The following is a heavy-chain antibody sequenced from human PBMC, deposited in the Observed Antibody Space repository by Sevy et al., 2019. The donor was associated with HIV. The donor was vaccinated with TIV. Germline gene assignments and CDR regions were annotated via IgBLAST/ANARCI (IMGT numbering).Heavy chain of an antibody. CDR1: GFTVDSNY. CDR2: IHSDDTT. J-gene: IGHJ4*02. CDR3: ARGKSGYGYALNY. D-gene: IGHD5-18*01. V-gene: IGHV3-66*01. Sequence: GESLKISCAASGFTVDSNYMTWVRQAPGKGLEGVSVIHSDDTTYHADSVKDRFTISRDNFKNTLYLHMSSLRAEDTAVYYCARGKSGYGYALNYWGQGTPVTVSS.